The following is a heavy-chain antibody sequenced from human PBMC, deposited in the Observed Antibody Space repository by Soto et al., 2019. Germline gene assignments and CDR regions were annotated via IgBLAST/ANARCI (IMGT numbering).Heavy chain of an antibody. CDR2: ISDTGSSH. CDR1: GFTFSSYG. CDR3: AKVAGVDY. J-gene: IGHJ4*02. D-gene: IGHD6-19*01. Sequence: GGSLRLSCVVSGFTFSSYGMHWIRQAPGKGLECVAVISDTGSSHYYAASVEGRFTISRDNSKNTLYLQMNSLRAEDTAVYYCAKVAGVDYWGQGTLVTVSS. V-gene: IGHV3-30*18.